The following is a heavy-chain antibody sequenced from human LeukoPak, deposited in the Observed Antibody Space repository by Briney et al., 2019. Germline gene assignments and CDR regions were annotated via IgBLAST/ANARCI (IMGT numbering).Heavy chain of an antibody. V-gene: IGHV1-18*01. J-gene: IGHJ6*02. CDR3: ARPGYSYNYHYYGMDV. CDR2: ISAYNGNT. D-gene: IGHD5-18*01. CDR1: GGTFSSYA. Sequence: ASVKVSCKASGGTFSSYAISWVRQAPGQGLEWMGWISAYNGNTNYAQELQGRVTMTTDTSTSTAYMELRSLRSEDTAVYYCARPGYSYNYHYYGMDVWGQGTTVTVSS.